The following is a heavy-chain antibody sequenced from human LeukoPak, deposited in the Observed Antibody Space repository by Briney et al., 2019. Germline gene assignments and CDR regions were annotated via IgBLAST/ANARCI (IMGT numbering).Heavy chain of an antibody. CDR1: GFTFSTYG. CDR3: AKGKRYCSGGSCYYGYYYYMDV. Sequence: GGSLRLSCAASGFTFSTYGMHWVRQAPGKGLEWVSAISGSGGSTYYADSVKGRFTISRDNSKNTLYLQMNSLRAEDTAVYYCAKGKRYCSGGSCYYGYYYYMDVWGKGTTVTVSS. V-gene: IGHV3-23*01. D-gene: IGHD2-15*01. CDR2: ISGSGGST. J-gene: IGHJ6*03.